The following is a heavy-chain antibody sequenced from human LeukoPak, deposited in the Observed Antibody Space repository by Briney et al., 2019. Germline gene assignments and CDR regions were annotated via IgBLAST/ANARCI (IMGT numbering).Heavy chain of an antibody. CDR1: GGSFSGYY. CDR2: INHSGST. V-gene: IGHV4-34*01. D-gene: IGHD3-3*01. J-gene: IGHJ1*01. Sequence: SETLSLTCAVYGGSFSGYYWSWIRQPPGKGLEWIGEINHSGSTNYSPSLKSRVTISVDTSKNQFSLKLSSVTAADTAVYYCARAGLRFHSRGVYFQHWGQGTLVTVSS. CDR3: ARAGLRFHSRGVYFQH.